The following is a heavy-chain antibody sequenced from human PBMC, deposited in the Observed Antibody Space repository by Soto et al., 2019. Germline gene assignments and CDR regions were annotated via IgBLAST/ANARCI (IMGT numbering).Heavy chain of an antibody. CDR1: GGSVSSGSYY. D-gene: IGHD6-19*01. V-gene: IGHV4-61*01. Sequence: PETLSLTCTVSGGSVSSGSYYWSWFRQPPGKGLEWIGYIYYSGSTNYNPSLKSRVTISVDTSKNQFCLTLRSVTAADTAVYHCAIDIALAGIFDNWGQGTLVTVSS. CDR2: IYYSGST. J-gene: IGHJ4*02. CDR3: AIDIALAGIFDN.